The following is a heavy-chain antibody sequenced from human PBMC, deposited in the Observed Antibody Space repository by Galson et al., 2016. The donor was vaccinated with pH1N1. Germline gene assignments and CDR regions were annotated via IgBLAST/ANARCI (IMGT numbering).Heavy chain of an antibody. CDR3: ARGVIDYDFWNGYQDHAAFDI. CDR2: TYYRSKWYN. Sequence: CAISGDSVSSNSATWNWIRQSPSRGLEWLGRTYYRSKWYNDYAESVKSRIIISPDTSKNQLSLQLNSVTPADTAVYYCARGVIDYDFWNGYQDHAAFDIWGQGTMVIVSS. CDR1: GDSVSSNSAT. J-gene: IGHJ3*02. D-gene: IGHD3-3*01. V-gene: IGHV6-1*01.